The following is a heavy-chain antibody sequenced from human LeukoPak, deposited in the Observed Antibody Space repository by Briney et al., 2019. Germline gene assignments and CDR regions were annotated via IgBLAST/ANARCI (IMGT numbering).Heavy chain of an antibody. J-gene: IGHJ4*02. CDR2: ISYDGSNK. CDR1: GFTFSSYG. CDR3: AKQWLQYYFDY. D-gene: IGHD6-19*01. V-gene: IGHV3-30*19. Sequence: GGSLRLSCAASGFTFSSYGMHWVRQAPGKGLEWVAVISYDGSNKYYADSVKGRFTISRDNSKNTLYLQMNSLRAEDTAVYYCAKQWLQYYFDYWGQGTLVTVSS.